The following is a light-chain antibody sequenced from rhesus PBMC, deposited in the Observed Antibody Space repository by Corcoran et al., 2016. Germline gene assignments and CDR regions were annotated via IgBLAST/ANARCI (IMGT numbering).Light chain of an antibody. CDR2: EVS. CDR3: MQALEFPLT. CDR1: QSLLDSEDGNTY. Sequence: DIVMTQTPLSLPVTPGEPASISCRSSQSLLDSEDGNTYLDWYLQKPGQSPQLLIYEVSNRASGVPDRFSGSGSDTDVTRKISRVEAEDVGVYYCMQALEFPLTFGGGTKVEIK. J-gene: IGKJ4*01. V-gene: IGKV2-104*02.